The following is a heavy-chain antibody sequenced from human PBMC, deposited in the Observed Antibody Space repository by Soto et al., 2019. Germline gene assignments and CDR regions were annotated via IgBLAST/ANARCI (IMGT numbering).Heavy chain of an antibody. V-gene: IGHV3-7*01. CDR1: GFTFSSYW. Sequence: GGSLRLSCAASGFTFSSYWMSWVRQAPGKGLEWVANIKQDGSEKYYVDSVKGRFTISRDNAKNSLYLQMNSLRAEDTAVYYCASTPGGSAFDIWGQGTMVTVSS. CDR3: ASTPGGSAFDI. CDR2: IKQDGSEK. D-gene: IGHD3-16*01. J-gene: IGHJ3*02.